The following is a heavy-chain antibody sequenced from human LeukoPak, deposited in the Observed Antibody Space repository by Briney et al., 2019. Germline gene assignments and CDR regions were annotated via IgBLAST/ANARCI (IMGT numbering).Heavy chain of an antibody. V-gene: IGHV3-23*01. J-gene: IGHJ4*02. CDR2: IRGSGVST. CDR1: GFNFISYS. Sequence: GGSLRLSCAASGFNFISYSMSWVRQAPGKGLEWVSVIRGSGVSTYYADSVKGRFTISRDNSKNTLYLQMNSLRVEDTAVYYCARGHIAVAGHYGAGPSDYWGQGTLVTVSS. CDR3: ARGHIAVAGHYGAGPSDY. D-gene: IGHD6-19*01.